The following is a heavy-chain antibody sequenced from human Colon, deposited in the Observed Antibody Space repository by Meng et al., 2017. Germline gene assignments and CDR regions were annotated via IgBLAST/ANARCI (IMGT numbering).Heavy chain of an antibody. CDR1: GSSLSSSW. Sequence: GGSLRLSCAASGSSLSSSWMSWVRQAPGKGLEWVAHIGPDGSETYYVDSVKGRFTTSRDNAKNSLYLQMNSLRAEDTAVYYCTRLFKSWSGYWGQGTLVTVSS. V-gene: IGHV3-7*01. CDR3: TRLFKSWSGY. CDR2: IGPDGSET. J-gene: IGHJ4*02. D-gene: IGHD6-13*01.